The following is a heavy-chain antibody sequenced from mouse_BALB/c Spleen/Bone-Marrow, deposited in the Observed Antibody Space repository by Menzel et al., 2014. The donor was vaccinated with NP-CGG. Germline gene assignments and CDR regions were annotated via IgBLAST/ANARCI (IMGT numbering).Heavy chain of an antibody. CDR1: GYTFTSYW. V-gene: IGHV1S41*01. CDR2: IAPGSGST. Sequence: DLVKPGASVKLSCKASGYTFTSYWINWIKQRPGQGLEWIGRIAPGSGSTYYNEMFKGKATLTVDTSSSTAYIQLSSLSSEHSAVYFCARSPIFYGNCGSMDYWGQGLSVPVSS. J-gene: IGHJ4*01. CDR3: ARSPIFYGNCGSMDY. D-gene: IGHD2-1*01.